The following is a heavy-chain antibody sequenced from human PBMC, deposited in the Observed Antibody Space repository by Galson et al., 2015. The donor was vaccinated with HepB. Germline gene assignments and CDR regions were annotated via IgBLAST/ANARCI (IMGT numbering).Heavy chain of an antibody. CDR3: AKDRVTDGRWSSDN. Sequence: SLRLSCAASGFTFGNYAMSWFRQAPGPGLEWVSAIFHDGGNTFYADSVKGRFTICRDNAKNTLFLQMNGLRAEDTAISYCAKDRVTDGRWSSDNWGQGTLVTVSS. V-gene: IGHV3-23*01. J-gene: IGHJ4*02. CDR2: IFHDGGNT. CDR1: GFTFGNYA. D-gene: IGHD2-15*01.